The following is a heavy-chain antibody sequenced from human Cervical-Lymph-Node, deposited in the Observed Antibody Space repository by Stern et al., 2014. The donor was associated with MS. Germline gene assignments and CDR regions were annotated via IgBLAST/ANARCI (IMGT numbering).Heavy chain of an antibody. Sequence: EVQLVESGAEVKKPGESLTISCKGFGYSFNIYWIAWVRQRPGKGLEWMGIIYPDDSDTGYSPSFQGQVTFAVDKAIPTAYLQWSSLKPSDTATYFCARRGMDVWGQGTSVTVSS. J-gene: IGHJ6*02. V-gene: IGHV5-51*01. CDR2: IYPDDSDT. CDR3: ARRGMDV. CDR1: GYSFNIYW.